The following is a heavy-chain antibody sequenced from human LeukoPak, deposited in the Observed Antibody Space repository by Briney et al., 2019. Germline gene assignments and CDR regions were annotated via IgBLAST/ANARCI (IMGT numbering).Heavy chain of an antibody. D-gene: IGHD5-12*01. CDR1: GYTFTSYG. J-gene: IGHJ4*02. CDR3: ARDWDMVATEGGGSPDYFDY. CDR2: ISAYNGNT. V-gene: IGHV1-18*04. Sequence: ASVKVSCKASGYTFTSYGISWVRQAPGQGLEWMGWISAYNGNTNYAQKLQGRVTMTTDTSPTTAYMDLRSLGAYNTAVNSCARDWDMVATEGGGSPDYFDYWGQGTLVTVSS.